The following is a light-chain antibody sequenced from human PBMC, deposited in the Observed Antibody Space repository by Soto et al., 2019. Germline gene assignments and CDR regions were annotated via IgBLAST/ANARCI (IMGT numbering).Light chain of an antibody. V-gene: IGKV3-20*01. CDR2: GAS. CDR1: QRVAGNS. Sequence: EIVLTQSPGTLSLSPGERATLSCRARQRVAGNSLAWYRHKPGQAPRLLIYGASNRAAGIPDGFSGSGSGTDFTLTISRMEPEDFAVYYCQQYGSSRDTFGQGTKLEIK. J-gene: IGKJ2*01. CDR3: QQYGSSRDT.